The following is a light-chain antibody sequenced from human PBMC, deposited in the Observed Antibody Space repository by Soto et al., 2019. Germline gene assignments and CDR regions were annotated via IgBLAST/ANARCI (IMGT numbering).Light chain of an antibody. V-gene: IGKV1-33*01. CDR1: HDIRKY. J-gene: IGKJ5*01. CDR3: QQYENFPIT. CDR2: DAS. Sequence: DILMNQYPSSLSAGVGHRVTITSQASHDIRKYLNWYQQKPGKAPKLLIYDASNMETGVPSRFTGSGSGTDFTFTISSLQPEDIATYYCQQYENFPITFGQGTRLEIK.